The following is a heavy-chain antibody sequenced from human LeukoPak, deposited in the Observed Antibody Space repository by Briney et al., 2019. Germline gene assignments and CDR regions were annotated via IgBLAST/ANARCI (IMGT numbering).Heavy chain of an antibody. V-gene: IGHV3-21*01. Sequence: GGSLRLSCGASGFTFSSYSMNWVRQAPGKGLEWVSSIGSSSSYIYYADSVKGRFTISRDNAKNSLYLQMNSLRAEDTAVYYCARDKGWYYFDYWGQGTLVTVSS. J-gene: IGHJ4*02. D-gene: IGHD6-19*01. CDR2: IGSSSSYI. CDR1: GFTFSSYS. CDR3: ARDKGWYYFDY.